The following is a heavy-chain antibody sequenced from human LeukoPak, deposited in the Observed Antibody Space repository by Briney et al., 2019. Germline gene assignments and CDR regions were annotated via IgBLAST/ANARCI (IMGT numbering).Heavy chain of an antibody. CDR3: ARDKIVGATVLDY. CDR1: GFTVSSNY. J-gene: IGHJ4*02. D-gene: IGHD1-26*01. CDR2: IYSGGST. V-gene: IGHV3-53*01. Sequence: GGSLRLSCAASGFTVSSNYMSWVRQAPGKGLEWVSVIYSGGSTHFADSVKGRFTISRDNSGSTLYLQMNSLRAEDTAVYWCARDKIVGATVLDYWGQGSLVTVSS.